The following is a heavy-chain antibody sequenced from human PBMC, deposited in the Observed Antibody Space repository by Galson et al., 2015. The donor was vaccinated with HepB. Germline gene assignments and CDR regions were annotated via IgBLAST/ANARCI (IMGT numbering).Heavy chain of an antibody. V-gene: IGHV3-9*01. D-gene: IGHD5-24*01. CDR2: ISWDNNYA. J-gene: IGHJ3*01. CDR3: VAGCGSTINTIMTIPLDVFDV. CDR1: GFTFDDFA. Sequence: SLRLSCAASGFTFDDFAFHWVRQAPGKGLEWVSGISWDNNYAGYADSVKGRFTISRDSAKNSIFLEMSSLRREDTAFYYCVAGCGSTINTIMTIPLDVFDVWGQGTMVTVSS.